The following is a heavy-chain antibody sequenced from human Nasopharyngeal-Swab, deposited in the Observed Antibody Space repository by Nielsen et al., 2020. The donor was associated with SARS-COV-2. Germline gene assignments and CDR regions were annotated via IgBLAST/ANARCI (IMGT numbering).Heavy chain of an antibody. J-gene: IGHJ5*02. CDR3: AREAHDYSNYRRGTEWFDP. CDR2: IKQGGGET. V-gene: IGHV3-7*01. Sequence: GGSLRLSCAVSGFNFSFYSMSWVRQAPGKGLEWLATIKQGGGETYYVDSVKGRFTISSDNSKNSVFLQINSLRAEDTAVYYCAREAHDYSNYRRGTEWFDPWGQGTLVTVSS. CDR1: GFNFSFYS. D-gene: IGHD4-11*01.